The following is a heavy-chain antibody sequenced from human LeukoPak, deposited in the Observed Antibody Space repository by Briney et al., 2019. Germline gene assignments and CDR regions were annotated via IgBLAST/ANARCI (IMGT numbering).Heavy chain of an antibody. CDR1: GFTFSSYS. V-gene: IGHV3-21*01. J-gene: IGHJ6*02. CDR2: ISSSSSYI. CDR3: ARDSGHYYYGMDV. Sequence: GGSLRLSCAASGFTFSSYSMNWVRQAPGKGLEWVSSISSSSSYIYYADSVKGRFTISRDNAKDSLYLQMNSLRAEDTAVYYCARDSGHYYYGMDVWGQGTTVTVSS.